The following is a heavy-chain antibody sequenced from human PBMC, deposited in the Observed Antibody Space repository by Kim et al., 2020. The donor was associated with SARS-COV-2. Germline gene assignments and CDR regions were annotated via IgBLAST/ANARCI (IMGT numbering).Heavy chain of an antibody. CDR3: ARGRYYYGSGSYKY. D-gene: IGHD3-10*01. CDR1: GGSFSGYY. J-gene: IGHJ4*02. V-gene: IGHV4-34*01. Sequence: SETLSLTCAVYGGSFSGYYWSWIRQPPGKGLEWIGEINHSGSTNYNPSLKSRVTISVDTSKNQFSLKLSSVTAADTAVYYCARGRYYYGSGSYKYWGQGTLVTVSS. CDR2: INHSGST.